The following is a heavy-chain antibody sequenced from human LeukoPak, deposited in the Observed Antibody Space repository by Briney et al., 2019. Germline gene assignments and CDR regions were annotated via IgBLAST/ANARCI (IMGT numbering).Heavy chain of an antibody. CDR1: GFTFSSYG. Sequence: GESLRLSCAASGFTFSSYGMHWVRQAPGKGLEWVAVISYDGSNKYYADSVKGRFTISRDNSKNTLYLQMNSLRAEDTAVYYCAKVGRFFSAAGTSEEHWGQGTLVTVSS. V-gene: IGHV3-30*18. J-gene: IGHJ1*01. CDR3: AKVGRFFSAAGTSEEH. CDR2: ISYDGSNK. D-gene: IGHD6-13*01.